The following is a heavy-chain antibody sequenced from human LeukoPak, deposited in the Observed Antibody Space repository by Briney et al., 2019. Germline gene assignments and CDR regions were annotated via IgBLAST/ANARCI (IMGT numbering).Heavy chain of an antibody. D-gene: IGHD1-26*01. Sequence: SETLSLTCTVSGGSISSYYWSWIRQPPGKGLEWIGYIYYSESTNYNPSLKSRVTISVDTSKNQFSLKLSSVTAADTAVYYCARTYSGRSYYFDCWGQGTLVTVSS. CDR1: GGSISSYY. CDR3: ARTYSGRSYYFDC. J-gene: IGHJ4*02. V-gene: IGHV4-59*01. CDR2: IYYSEST.